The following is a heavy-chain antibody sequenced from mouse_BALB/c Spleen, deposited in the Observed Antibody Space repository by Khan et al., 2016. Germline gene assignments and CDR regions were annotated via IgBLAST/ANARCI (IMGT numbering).Heavy chain of an antibody. V-gene: IGHV1-54*01. D-gene: IGHD2-3*01. CDR3: ARYDGNYYAMDC. Sequence: QVQLQQSGAELVRPGTSVKVSCKASGYAFTNYLIEWVKQRPGQGLEWIGVINPGSGGTNYNEKFKGKATLTADNSSSTAYMQLSSLTSDDSAVYFCARYDGNYYAMDCWGRETSVTVSS. CDR2: INPGSGGT. J-gene: IGHJ4*01. CDR1: GYAFTNYL.